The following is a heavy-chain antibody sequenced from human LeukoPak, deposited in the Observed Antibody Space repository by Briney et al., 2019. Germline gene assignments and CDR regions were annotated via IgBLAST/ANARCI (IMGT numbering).Heavy chain of an antibody. CDR2: IRNKANSYTT. J-gene: IGHJ3*02. CDR3: ARIGGRSGAADVFDI. Sequence: GGSLSLSCAASGFTFSDHHMDWVRQAPGKGLEWVGRIRNKANSYTTEDAASVKGRFTISRDDSKNSLYLLMDSLKTEDTAVYYCARIGGRSGAADVFDIWGEGTMVTVSP. CDR1: GFTFSDHH. V-gene: IGHV3-72*01. D-gene: IGHD3-10*01.